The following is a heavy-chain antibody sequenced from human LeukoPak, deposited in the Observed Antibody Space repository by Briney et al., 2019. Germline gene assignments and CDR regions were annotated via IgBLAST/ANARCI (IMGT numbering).Heavy chain of an antibody. V-gene: IGHV1-69*04. CDR2: IIPILGIA. CDR1: GYTFTSYG. CDR3: ARVQLAHFDY. J-gene: IGHJ4*02. Sequence: VASVKVSCKASGYTFTSYGISWVRQAPGQGLEWMGRIIPILGIANYAQKFQGRVTITADKSTSTAYMELSSLRSEDTAVYYCARVQLAHFDYWGQGTLVTVSS. D-gene: IGHD6-6*01.